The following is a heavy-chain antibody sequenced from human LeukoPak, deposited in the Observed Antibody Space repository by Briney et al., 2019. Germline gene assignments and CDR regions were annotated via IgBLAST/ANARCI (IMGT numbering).Heavy chain of an antibody. V-gene: IGHV2-26*01. CDR3: AHGFIRQAGDFRH. D-gene: IGHD3-10*01. CDR1: GFSLSNARMG. J-gene: IGHJ1*01. Sequence: SGPVLVKPTETLTLTCTVSGFSLSNARMGVSWIRQPPGKALEWLAHIFSNDEKPYSTSLKSRLTITKDTSKNQVVLTMTNMDPVDTATYYCAHGFIRQAGDFRHWGQGTLVTVSS. CDR2: IFSNDEK.